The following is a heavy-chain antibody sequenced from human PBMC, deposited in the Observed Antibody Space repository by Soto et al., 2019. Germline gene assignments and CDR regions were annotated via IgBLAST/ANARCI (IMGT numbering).Heavy chain of an antibody. CDR1: GFTFSSYG. V-gene: IGHV3-30*03. CDR2: ISYDGSNK. J-gene: IGHJ4*02. Sequence: GGSLRLSCAASGFTFSSYGMHWVRQAPGKGLEWVAVISYDGSNKYYADSVKGRFTISRDNSKNTLYLQMNSLRAEDTAVYYCARNRRIDYWGQGTLVTVSS. CDR3: ARNRRIDY.